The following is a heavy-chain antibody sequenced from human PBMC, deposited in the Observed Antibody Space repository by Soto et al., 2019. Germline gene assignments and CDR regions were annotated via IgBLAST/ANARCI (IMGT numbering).Heavy chain of an antibody. D-gene: IGHD1-26*01. CDR1: GYTFTGYY. CDR2: INPNSGGT. Sequence: QVPLVQSGAEVKKPGASVKVSCKASGYTFTGYYMHWVRQAPGQGLEWMGWINPNSGGTNYAQKFQGRVTMTRDTSISTAYMELSRLRSDDTAVYYCAREWGGSYSLYYYYYGMDVWGQGTTVTVSS. CDR3: AREWGGSYSLYYYYYGMDV. V-gene: IGHV1-2*02. J-gene: IGHJ6*02.